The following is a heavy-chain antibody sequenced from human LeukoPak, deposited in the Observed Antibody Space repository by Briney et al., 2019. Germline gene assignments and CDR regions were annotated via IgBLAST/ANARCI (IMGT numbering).Heavy chain of an antibody. V-gene: IGHV3-48*03. CDR3: ARELILAYCGGDYSNAVGY. CDR1: GFTFSSYE. Sequence: PGGSLRLSCAASGFTFSSYEMNWVRQAPGKGLEWVSYISSSGSTIYYADSVKGRFTISRDNAKNSLYLQMNSLRAEDTAVYYCARELILAYCGGDYSNAVGYWGQGTLVTVSS. D-gene: IGHD2-21*02. J-gene: IGHJ4*02. CDR2: ISSSGSTI.